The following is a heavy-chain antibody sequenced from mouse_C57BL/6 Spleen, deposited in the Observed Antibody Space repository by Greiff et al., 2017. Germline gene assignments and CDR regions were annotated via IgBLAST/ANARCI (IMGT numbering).Heavy chain of an antibody. CDR1: GFTFSSYA. V-gene: IGHV5-4*01. J-gene: IGHJ3*01. Sequence: EVHLVESGGGLVKPGGSLKLSCAASGFTFSSYAMSWVRQTPEKRLEWVATISDGGSYTYYPDNVKGRFTISRDNAKNNLYLQMSHLKSEDTAMYYCASLTDWGQGTLVTVSA. CDR3: ASLTD. CDR2: ISDGGSYT.